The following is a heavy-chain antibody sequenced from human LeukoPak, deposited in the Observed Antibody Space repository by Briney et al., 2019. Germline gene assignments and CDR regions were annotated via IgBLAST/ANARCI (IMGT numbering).Heavy chain of an antibody. CDR2: MNPNSGNT. Sequence: ASVKVSCKASGYTFTSYDINWVRQATGQGLEWMGRMNPNSGNTGYAQKFQGRVTMTRNTSISTAYMELSSLRSEDTAVYYCARGRRILTGYYFIYWGQGTLVTVSS. J-gene: IGHJ4*02. CDR1: GYTFTSYD. V-gene: IGHV1-8*01. CDR3: ARGRRILTGYYFIY. D-gene: IGHD3-9*01.